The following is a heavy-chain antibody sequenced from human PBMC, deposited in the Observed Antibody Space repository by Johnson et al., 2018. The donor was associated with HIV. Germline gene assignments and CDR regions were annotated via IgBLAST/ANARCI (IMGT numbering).Heavy chain of an antibody. J-gene: IGHJ3*01. CDR2: IRYDGSNK. CDR1: GFTFSSYG. Sequence: QVQLVESGGGVVQPGRSLRLSCAASGFTFSSYGMHWVRQAPGKGLEWVAFIRYDGSNKYYADSVKGRFTIPRDNSKNTLYLQMNSLRAEDTAVYYCARDLPGIYDAFDLWGQGTKVTISS. D-gene: IGHD3-10*01. CDR3: ARDLPGIYDAFDL. V-gene: IGHV3-30*02.